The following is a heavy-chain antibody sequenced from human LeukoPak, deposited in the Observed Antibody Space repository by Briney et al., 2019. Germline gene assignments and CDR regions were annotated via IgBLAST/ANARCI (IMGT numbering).Heavy chain of an antibody. Sequence: ASVKVSCKASGYTFTNYDINWVRQATGQGLEWMGWMNPNSGNTAYAQKFQGRVTMTSDTSISTVYMELSSLRSEDTAVFYCARVSAALGTRYMDVWGNGTTVIVSS. V-gene: IGHV1-8*01. D-gene: IGHD6-25*01. J-gene: IGHJ6*03. CDR1: GYTFTNYD. CDR2: MNPNSGNT. CDR3: ARVSAALGTRYMDV.